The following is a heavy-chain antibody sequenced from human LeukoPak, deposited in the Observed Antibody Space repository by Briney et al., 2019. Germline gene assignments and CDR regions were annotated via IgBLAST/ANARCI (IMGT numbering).Heavy chain of an antibody. J-gene: IGHJ3*02. CDR1: GFTLSNYG. Sequence: GGSLRLSCAASGFTLSNYGMHWVRQAPGKGLEWVAVIWYDGSDKYYADSVKGRFTISRDNSKNTLYVQMNSLRAEDTAVYYCARPIPADAGAFDIWGQGTMVTVSS. CDR2: IWYDGSDK. D-gene: IGHD6-13*01. CDR3: ARPIPADAGAFDI. V-gene: IGHV3-33*01.